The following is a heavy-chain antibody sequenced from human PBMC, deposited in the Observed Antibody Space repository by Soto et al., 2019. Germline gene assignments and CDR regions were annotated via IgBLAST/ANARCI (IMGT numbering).Heavy chain of an antibody. D-gene: IGHD6-13*01. CDR3: ARHEGGAAADRPLDY. CDR2: IYYSGRT. Sequence: QLRLQESGPGLVKSSETLSLTCTISGGSVRSSSYYWGWIRQPPGKGLEWIASIYYSGRTHNNPALKSTVIMSIDTYTNQFSLKMNSVTAADTAVYYWARHEGGAAADRPLDYWGQGTLVTVSS. J-gene: IGHJ4*02. CDR1: GGSVRSSSYY. V-gene: IGHV4-39*01.